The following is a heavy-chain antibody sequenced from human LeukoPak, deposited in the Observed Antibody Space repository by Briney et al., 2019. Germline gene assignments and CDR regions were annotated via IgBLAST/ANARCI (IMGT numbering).Heavy chain of an antibody. V-gene: IGHV4-34*01. CDR3: ARAHSGYDRWDFDY. CDR2: INHSGST. D-gene: IGHD5-12*01. CDR1: GGSISSYY. Sequence: PSETLSFTCTVSGGSISSYYWSWIRQPPGKGLEWIGEINHSGSTNYNPSLKSRVTISVDTSKNQFSLKLSSVTAADTAVYYCARAHSGYDRWDFDYWGQGTLVTVSS. J-gene: IGHJ4*02.